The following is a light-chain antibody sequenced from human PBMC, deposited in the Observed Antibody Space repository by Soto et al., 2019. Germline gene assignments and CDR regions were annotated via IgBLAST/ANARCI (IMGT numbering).Light chain of an antibody. CDR1: QSVSSN. Sequence: EIVMTQSPATLSVSPGERATLSCRASQSVSSNLAWYQQKPGQAPRLLIYGASTRATGIPARFSGSGSGTGFTLTISSLQSEDFAVYYCQQYNNWLTFGGGTKVDIK. CDR3: QQYNNWLT. CDR2: GAS. V-gene: IGKV3-15*01. J-gene: IGKJ4*01.